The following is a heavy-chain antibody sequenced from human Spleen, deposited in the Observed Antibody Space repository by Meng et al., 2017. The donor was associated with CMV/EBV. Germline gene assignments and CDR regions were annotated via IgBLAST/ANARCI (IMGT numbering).Heavy chain of an antibody. CDR3: ARRDDFWEGGFDI. V-gene: IGHV3-48*04. CDR1: GFSFTNYN. J-gene: IGHJ3*02. D-gene: IGHD3-3*01. CDR2: ISSSSTTA. Sequence: ESLKISCAASGFSFTNYNLNWVRQAPGKGLEWVSYISSSSTTAYYADSVKGRLTISRDNAKNSLYLQMNSLRAEDTAVYYCARRDDFWEGGFDIWGQGTMVTVSS.